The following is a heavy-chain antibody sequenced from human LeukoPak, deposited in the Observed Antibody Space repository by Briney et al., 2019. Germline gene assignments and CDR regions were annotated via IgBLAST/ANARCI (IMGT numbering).Heavy chain of an antibody. J-gene: IGHJ4*02. Sequence: GESLVISRQGSGYSFTTYWIGWVRQMPGKGLEWMGIIYPGDSDTRYSPSFQGQVTISADKSISTAYLQWSSLRASDTAMYYCARRSSGWYDWGQGTVVTVSS. CDR2: IYPGDSDT. D-gene: IGHD6-19*01. CDR1: GYSFTTYW. V-gene: IGHV5-51*01. CDR3: ARRSSGWYD.